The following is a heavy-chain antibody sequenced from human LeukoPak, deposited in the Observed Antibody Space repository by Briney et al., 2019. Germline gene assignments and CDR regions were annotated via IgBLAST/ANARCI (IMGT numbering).Heavy chain of an antibody. CDR3: ARGVVGYYYYMDV. Sequence: GGSLRLSCAASGFTFSSYAMSWVRQAPGKGLEWVSAISGSGGSTYYADSVKGRLTISRDNSKNTLYLQMNSLRAEDTAVYYCARGVVGYYYYMDVWGKGTTVTVSS. V-gene: IGHV3-23*01. CDR1: GFTFSSYA. D-gene: IGHD2-2*01. J-gene: IGHJ6*03. CDR2: ISGSGGST.